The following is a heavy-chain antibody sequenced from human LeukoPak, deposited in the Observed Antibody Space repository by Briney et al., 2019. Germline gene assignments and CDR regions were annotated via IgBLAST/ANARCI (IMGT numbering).Heavy chain of an antibody. CDR3: ARVRIQLWLNYYYMDV. D-gene: IGHD5-18*01. CDR2: INPNSGGT. J-gene: IGHJ6*03. V-gene: IGHV1-2*02. CDR1: GYTFTGYY. Sequence: ASVKVSCKASGYTFTGYYMHWVRQAPGQGLEWMGWINPNSGGTNYAQKFQGRVTMTRDTSISTAYMELSRLRSDDTAVYYCARVRIQLWLNYYYMDVWGKGTTVTVSS.